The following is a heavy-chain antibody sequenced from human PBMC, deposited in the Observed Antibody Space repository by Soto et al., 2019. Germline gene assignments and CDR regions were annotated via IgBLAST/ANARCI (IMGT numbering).Heavy chain of an antibody. CDR1: GGSISSYY. Sequence: SETLSLTCTVSGGSISSYYWSWIRQPPGKGLEWIGYIYYSGSTNYNPSLKSRVTISVDTSKNQFSLKLSSVTAADTAVYYCARQGYYDFSHYYYYYMDVWGKGTTVTVSS. J-gene: IGHJ6*03. D-gene: IGHD3-3*01. CDR2: IYYSGST. CDR3: ARQGYYDFSHYYYYYMDV. V-gene: IGHV4-59*08.